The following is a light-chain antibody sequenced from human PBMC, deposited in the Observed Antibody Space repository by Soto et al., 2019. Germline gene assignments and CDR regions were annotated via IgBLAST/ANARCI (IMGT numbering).Light chain of an antibody. CDR3: SSCAGSNTSI. CDR1: SSDVGGYNY. J-gene: IGLJ2*01. V-gene: IGLV2-8*01. CDR2: EVS. Sequence: QSALTQPPSASGSPGQSVTISCTGTSSDVGGYNYVSWYQQYPGKGPKLMSYEVSKGPSGVPDRFSGSKSGNTASLTVSGLQAEDEADYYCSSCAGSNTSIFGGGTKLTVL.